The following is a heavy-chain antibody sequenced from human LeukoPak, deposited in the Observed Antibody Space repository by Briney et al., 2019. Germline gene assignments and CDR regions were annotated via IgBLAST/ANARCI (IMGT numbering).Heavy chain of an antibody. CDR2: INHSGST. Sequence: SETLSLTCAVYGGSFSGYYWSWIRQPPGKGLEWIGEINHSGSTNYNPSLKSRVTISVDTSKNQFSLKLSSVTAADTAVYYCARWGDYYDSSGNYYYMDVWGKGTTVTISS. CDR3: ARWGDYYDSSGNYYYMDV. J-gene: IGHJ6*03. CDR1: GGSFSGYY. V-gene: IGHV4-34*01. D-gene: IGHD3-22*01.